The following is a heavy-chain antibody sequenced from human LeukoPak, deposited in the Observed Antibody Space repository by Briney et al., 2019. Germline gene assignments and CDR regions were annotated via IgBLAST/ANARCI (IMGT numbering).Heavy chain of an antibody. V-gene: IGHV4-39*07. Sequence: SETLSLTCTVSGGSISSSSYYWGWIRQPPGKGLEWIGNIYYSGSTFYNPSLKSRVTISVDTSKNQFSLKLSSVTAADTAVYYCARDRRYSGYDGLDYWGQGTLVTVSA. CDR3: ARDRRYSGYDGLDY. J-gene: IGHJ4*02. CDR1: GGSISSSSYY. D-gene: IGHD5-12*01. CDR2: IYYSGST.